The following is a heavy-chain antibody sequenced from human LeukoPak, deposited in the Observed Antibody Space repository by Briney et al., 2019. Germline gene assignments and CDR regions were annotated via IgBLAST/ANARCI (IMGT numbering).Heavy chain of an antibody. D-gene: IGHD6-13*01. Sequence: GGSLRLSCAASGFTFSSYEMNWVRQAPGKGLEWVSYISSSGSTIYYADSVKGRFTIPRDNAKNSLYPQMNSLRAEDTAVYYCARSIYSSNDYWGQGTLVTVSS. CDR3: ARSIYSSNDY. CDR2: ISSSGSTI. CDR1: GFTFSSYE. J-gene: IGHJ4*02. V-gene: IGHV3-48*03.